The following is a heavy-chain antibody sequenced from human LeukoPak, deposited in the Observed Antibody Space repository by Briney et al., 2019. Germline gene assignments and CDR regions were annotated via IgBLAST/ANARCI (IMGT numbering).Heavy chain of an antibody. CDR1: GFTFSSYA. CDR2: NSGSGGIT. V-gene: IGHV3-23*01. Sequence: GGSLRLSCVASGFTFSSYAMSWVRQAPRKGLEWVSANSGSGGITYYADSVKGRFTISRDNSKNTLYLQMNSLRAEDTAVYYCAKEGPNSGYDWVVDYYYGMDVWGQGTTVTVSS. CDR3: AKEGPNSGYDWVVDYYYGMDV. J-gene: IGHJ6*02. D-gene: IGHD5-12*01.